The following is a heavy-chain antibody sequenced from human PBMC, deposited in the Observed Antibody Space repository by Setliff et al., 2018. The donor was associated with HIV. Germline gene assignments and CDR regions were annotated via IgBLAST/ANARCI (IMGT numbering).Heavy chain of an antibody. CDR1: GFTFSGSA. J-gene: IGHJ6*02. D-gene: IGHD3-10*01. CDR2: MHQSGRT. V-gene: IGHV4-38-2*01. Sequence: LRLSCAASGFTFSGSAMHWIRQSPGKGLEWIGSMHQSGRTQYNPSLKSRVTISGDTSKSQFSLNLSSVTAADTAVYYCARTSMVRGTKYGMDVWGQGTTVTVSS. CDR3: ARTSMVRGTKYGMDV.